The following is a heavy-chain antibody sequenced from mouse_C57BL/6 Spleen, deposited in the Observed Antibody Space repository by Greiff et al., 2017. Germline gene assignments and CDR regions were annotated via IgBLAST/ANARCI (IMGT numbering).Heavy chain of an antibody. Sequence: QVQLQQPGAELVKPGASVKLSCKASGYTFTSYWMHWVKQRPGQGLEWIGMIHPNSGSTNYNEKFKSKATLTVDKSSSTAYMQLSSLTSEDSAVYYCARRWDYGSSYWFAYWGQGTLVTVSA. CDR3: ARRWDYGSSYWFAY. D-gene: IGHD1-1*01. CDR1: GYTFTSYW. V-gene: IGHV1-64*01. J-gene: IGHJ3*01. CDR2: IHPNSGST.